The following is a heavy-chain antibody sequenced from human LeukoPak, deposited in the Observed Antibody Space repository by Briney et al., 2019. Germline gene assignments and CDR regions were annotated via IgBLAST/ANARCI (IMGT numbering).Heavy chain of an antibody. V-gene: IGHV4-59*01. CDR2: IYYSGST. Sequence: SETLSLTCNVSDGSIKTYYWSWIRQPPGKGLEWIGYIYYSGSTNYNPSLKSRVTISVDTSKNQFSLKLSSVTAADTAVYYCARITPPTYSSSWYGVSEWFDPWGQGTLVTVSS. J-gene: IGHJ5*02. CDR1: DGSIKTYY. CDR3: ARITPPTYSSSWYGVSEWFDP. D-gene: IGHD6-13*01.